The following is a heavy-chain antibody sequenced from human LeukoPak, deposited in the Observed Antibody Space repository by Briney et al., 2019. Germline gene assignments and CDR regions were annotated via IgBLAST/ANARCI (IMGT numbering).Heavy chain of an antibody. CDR2: ISSSSSYI. V-gene: IGHV3-21*01. CDR1: GFTFNSYS. CDR3: ARAPGGYCSGGSCYEDY. D-gene: IGHD2-15*01. Sequence: GGSLRLSCAASGFTFNSYSMNWVRQAPGKGLEWVSSISSSSSYIYYADSVKGRFTISRDNAKNSLYLQMNSLRAEDTAVYYCARAPGGYCSGGSCYEDYWGQGTLVTVSS. J-gene: IGHJ4*02.